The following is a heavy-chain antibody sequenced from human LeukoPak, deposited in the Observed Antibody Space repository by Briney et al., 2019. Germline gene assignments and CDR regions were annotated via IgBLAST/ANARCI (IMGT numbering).Heavy chain of an antibody. V-gene: IGHV3-49*04. Sequence: GGSLRLSCTASGFTFGDYAMSWVRQALGKGLEWVGFIRSKAYGGTTEYAASVKGRFTISRDDSKSIAYLQMNSLKTEDTAVYYCTNMLNYDILTGYESEDYWGQGTLVTVSS. J-gene: IGHJ4*02. CDR1: GFTFGDYA. CDR3: TNMLNYDILTGYESEDY. CDR2: IRSKAYGGTT. D-gene: IGHD3-9*01.